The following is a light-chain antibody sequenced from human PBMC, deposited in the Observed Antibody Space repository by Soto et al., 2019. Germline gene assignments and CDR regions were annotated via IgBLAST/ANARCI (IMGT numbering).Light chain of an antibody. CDR2: GAS. V-gene: IGKV3-20*01. J-gene: IGKJ5*01. CDR1: QHVTNNY. CDR3: QQYGSSPMIT. Sequence: EVVLTQSPGTLSLSPGERVALSCRASQHVTNNYLAWYQQKPGQAPRLLISGASNRAIGIPDRFTGSGSGTDFTLIISRLEPEDFAVYFCQQYGSSPMITFGQGTRLESK.